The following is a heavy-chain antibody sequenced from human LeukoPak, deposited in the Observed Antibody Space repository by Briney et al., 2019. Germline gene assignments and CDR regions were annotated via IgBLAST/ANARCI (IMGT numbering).Heavy chain of an antibody. J-gene: IGHJ6*02. CDR3: ARGRQHPNPRYYYYYGMDV. Sequence: GGSLRLSCAASELSFSNYAMSWVRQAPGKGLEWVSTTSGSGGSKYYAESVRGRFTISRDKNTLFLQMNSLRAEDTAVYYCARGRQHPNPRYYYYYGMDVWGPGTTVTVSS. V-gene: IGHV3-23*01. D-gene: IGHD3-16*01. CDR1: ELSFSNYA. CDR2: TSGSGGSK.